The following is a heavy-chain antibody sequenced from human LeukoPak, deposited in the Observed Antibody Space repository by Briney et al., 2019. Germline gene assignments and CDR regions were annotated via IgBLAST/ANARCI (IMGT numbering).Heavy chain of an antibody. V-gene: IGHV3-64D*09. D-gene: IGHD1-26*01. CDR3: VKGGTYSRDAFDI. Sequence: GGSLRLSCSASGFTFSYYAMHWVRQTAEKGLEFVSCISSNGGDTYYADSVKGRFTISRDNSKNTLYLQMSSLRAEDTAVYYCVKGGTYSRDAFDIWGQGTMVTVSS. J-gene: IGHJ3*02. CDR2: ISSNGGDT. CDR1: GFTFSYYA.